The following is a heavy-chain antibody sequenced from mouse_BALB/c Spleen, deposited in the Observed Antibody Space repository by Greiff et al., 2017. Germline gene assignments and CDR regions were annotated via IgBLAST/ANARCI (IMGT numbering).Heavy chain of an antibody. CDR2: INPSSGYT. Sequence: VQLQQSAAELARPGASVKMSCKASGYTFTSYTMHWVKQRPGQGLEWIGYINPSSGYTEYNQKFKDKTTLTADKSSSTAYMQLSSLTSEDSAVYYCARGDYRYFLFAYWGQGTLVTVSA. V-gene: IGHV1-4*02. CDR1: GYTFTSYT. CDR3: ARGDYRYFLFAY. J-gene: IGHJ3*01. D-gene: IGHD2-14*01.